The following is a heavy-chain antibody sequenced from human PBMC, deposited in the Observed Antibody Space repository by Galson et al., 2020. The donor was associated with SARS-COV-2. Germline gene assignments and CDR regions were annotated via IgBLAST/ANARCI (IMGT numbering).Heavy chain of an antibody. V-gene: IGHV3-33*01. J-gene: IGHJ4*02. CDR2: IFFDGSDK. CDR1: GFTFSSHA. CDR3: GISILGTTSYFDS. D-gene: IGHD1-26*01. Sequence: GESLKISCAASGFTFSSHAMHWVRQAPGKGLEWVAQIFFDGSDKYYGDSVKGRFTISRDSSKNTVYLQMNNLRADDTAVYYCGISILGTTSYFDSWGQGTRVIVSS.